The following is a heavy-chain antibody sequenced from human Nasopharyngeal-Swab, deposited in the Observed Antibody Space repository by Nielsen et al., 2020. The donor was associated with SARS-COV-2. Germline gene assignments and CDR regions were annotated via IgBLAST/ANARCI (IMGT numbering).Heavy chain of an antibody. V-gene: IGHV1-2*06. CDR1: GYTFTGYY. CDR2: INPNSGGT. D-gene: IGHD4-23*01. CDR3: AREGSLYGGNLFDY. J-gene: IGHJ4*02. Sequence: SVKVSCKASGYTFTGYYMHWVRQAPGQGLEWMGRINPNSGGTNYAQKFQGRVTMTRDTSISTAYMELSRLRSDDTAVYYCAREGSLYGGNLFDYWGQGTLVTVSS.